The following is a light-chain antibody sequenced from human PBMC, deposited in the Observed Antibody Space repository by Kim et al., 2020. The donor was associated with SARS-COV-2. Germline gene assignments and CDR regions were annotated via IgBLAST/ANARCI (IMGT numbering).Light chain of an antibody. V-gene: IGLV4-69*01. CDR1: SGHSSYA. CDR2: LNSDGSH. J-gene: IGLJ3*02. CDR3: QTWGTGLRV. Sequence: ASVKLTWTLSSGHSSYAVAWHQQQPEKGPRYLMILNSDGSHTRGDGIPDRFSGSSSGAERYLTISSLQSEDEADYYCQTWGTGLRVFGGGTQLTVL.